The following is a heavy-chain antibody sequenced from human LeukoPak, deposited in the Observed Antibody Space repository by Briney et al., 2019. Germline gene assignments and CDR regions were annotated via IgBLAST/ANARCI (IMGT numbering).Heavy chain of an antibody. Sequence: PSGTLSLTCAVSGGSISSSNWWSWVRQPPGKGLEWIGEIYHSGSTNYNPSLKSRVTISVDKSKNQFSLKLSSVTAADTAVYYCARGSDYGDYEAKPKLDYWGQGTLVTVSS. J-gene: IGHJ4*02. CDR3: ARGSDYGDYEAKPKLDY. CDR2: IYHSGST. V-gene: IGHV4-4*02. CDR1: GGSISSSNW. D-gene: IGHD4-17*01.